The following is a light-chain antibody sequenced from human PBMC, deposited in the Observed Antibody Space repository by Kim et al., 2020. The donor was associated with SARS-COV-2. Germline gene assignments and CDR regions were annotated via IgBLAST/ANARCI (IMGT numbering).Light chain of an antibody. CDR1: QDITNC. CDR3: QQCAHPHS. CDR2: DAS. V-gene: IGKV1-33*01. Sequence: IQMTQSPSSLSASVGDRVTITCQASQDITNCLNWYQQRPGKAPRLLIYDASTLEAGVASRFRGSGSGTEFTFTITSLQPEDVATYYCQQCAHPHSCGQGTKLEI. J-gene: IGKJ2*01.